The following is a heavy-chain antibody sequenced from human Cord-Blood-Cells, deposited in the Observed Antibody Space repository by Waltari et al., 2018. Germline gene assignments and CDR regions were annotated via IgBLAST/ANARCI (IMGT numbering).Heavy chain of an antibody. CDR1: GDSVSSNSAA. D-gene: IGHD6-13*01. CDR2: TYYRSKWYN. CDR3: ARDLSSSWYDY. Sequence: LSLTCAISGDSVSSNSAAWICIRQSPSRGLGWEGRTYYRSKWYNDYAVSVKSRITINPDTSKNQFSLQLNSVTPEDTAVYYCARDLSSSWYDYWGQGTLVTVSS. J-gene: IGHJ4*02. V-gene: IGHV6-1*01.